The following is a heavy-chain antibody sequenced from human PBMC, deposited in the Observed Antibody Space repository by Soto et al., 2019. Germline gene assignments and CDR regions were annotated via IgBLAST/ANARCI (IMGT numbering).Heavy chain of an antibody. CDR1: GFTFNTFA. Sequence: EVQLSESGGGLVQPGGSLRLSCVASGFTFNTFAISWVRQAPGKGLEWVSGIGGSGASTFYADSVKGRFTISRDNSKNTLYLQMNSLRDEDTAVYYCANTIMGSLWAGDSWGQGALVTVSS. V-gene: IGHV3-23*01. CDR2: IGGSGAST. J-gene: IGHJ4*02. CDR3: ANTIMGSLWAGDS. D-gene: IGHD3-9*01.